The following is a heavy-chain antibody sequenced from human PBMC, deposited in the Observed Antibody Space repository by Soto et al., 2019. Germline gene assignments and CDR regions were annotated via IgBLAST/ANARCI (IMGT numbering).Heavy chain of an antibody. CDR3: ARQDYGDYSSYYYYYGMDV. V-gene: IGHV4-39*01. J-gene: IGHJ6*02. CDR2: IYYSGST. D-gene: IGHD4-17*01. CDR1: GGSISSSSYY. Sequence: PSETLSLTCTVSGGSISSSSYYWGWIRQPPGKGLEWIGSIYYSGSTYYNPSLKSRVTISVDTSKNQFSLKLSSVPAADTAVYYCARQDYGDYSSYYYYYGMDVWGQGTTVTVSS.